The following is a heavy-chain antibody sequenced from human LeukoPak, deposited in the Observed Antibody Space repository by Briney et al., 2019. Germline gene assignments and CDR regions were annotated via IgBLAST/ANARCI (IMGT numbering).Heavy chain of an antibody. J-gene: IGHJ4*02. D-gene: IGHD6-13*01. V-gene: IGHV4-59*12. CDR1: GGSISSYY. Sequence: PSETLSLTCTVSGGSISSYYWSWIRQPPGKGLEWIGYIYYSGSTNYNPSLKSRVTISVDTSKNQFSLKLSSVTAADTAVYYCARDHSSSWEYYFDYWGQGTLVTVSS. CDR3: ARDHSSSWEYYFDY. CDR2: IYYSGST.